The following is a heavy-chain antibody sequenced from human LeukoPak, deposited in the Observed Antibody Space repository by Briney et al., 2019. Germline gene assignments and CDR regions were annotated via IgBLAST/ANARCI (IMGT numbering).Heavy chain of an antibody. V-gene: IGHV1-2*02. CDR2: INPDSGGT. CDR1: GYTFTDYY. J-gene: IGHJ4*02. CDR3: ARDGGDGYNAYYFGY. Sequence: ASVKVSCKTSGYTFTDYYMHWVRQAPGQGLEWMGWINPDSGGTSYAQKFQGRVTMTRDTSISTAYMELSRLRFDDTAVYYCARDGGDGYNAYYFGYWGQGSLVTVSS. D-gene: IGHD5-24*01.